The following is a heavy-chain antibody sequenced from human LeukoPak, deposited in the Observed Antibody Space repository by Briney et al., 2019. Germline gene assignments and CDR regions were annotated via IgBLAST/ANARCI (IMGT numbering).Heavy chain of an antibody. J-gene: IGHJ5*02. D-gene: IGHD6-13*01. CDR3: ARDSSSWYNWFDP. V-gene: IGHV1-69*04. CDR1: GGTFSSYT. Sequence: SVKVSCKASGGTFSSYTISWVRQAPGQGLEWMGRIIPILGIANYAQKFQGRVMITADKSTSTAYMELSSLRSEDTAVYYCARDSSSWYNWFDPWGQGTLVTVSS. CDR2: IIPILGIA.